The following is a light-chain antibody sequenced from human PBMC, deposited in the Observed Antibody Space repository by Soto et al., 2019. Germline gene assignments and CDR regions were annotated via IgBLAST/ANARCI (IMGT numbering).Light chain of an antibody. Sequence: ETVMTQSPGTLSVSPGERATLSCRASQSVSSNLAWYRQKPGQPPRLLIYDASARATGIPARFSGSGSGTEFTLMISSLQSEDFAVYYCEQYHEWPLTFGGGTEVEIK. CDR2: DAS. CDR3: EQYHEWPLT. CDR1: QSVSSN. V-gene: IGKV3D-15*01. J-gene: IGKJ4*01.